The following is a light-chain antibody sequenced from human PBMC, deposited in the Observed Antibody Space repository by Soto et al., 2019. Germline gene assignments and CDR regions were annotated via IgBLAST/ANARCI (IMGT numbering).Light chain of an antibody. CDR2: SNN. Sequence: CVLTQPPSAYGTPRQRVTISCSGSSSNIGSNTVNWYQQLPGTAPKLLIYSNNQRPSGVPDRFSGSKSGTSASLAISGLQSEDEADYYCAAWDDSLSYVFGTGTKVTVL. CDR1: SSNIGSNT. J-gene: IGLJ1*01. V-gene: IGLV1-44*01. CDR3: AAWDDSLSYV.